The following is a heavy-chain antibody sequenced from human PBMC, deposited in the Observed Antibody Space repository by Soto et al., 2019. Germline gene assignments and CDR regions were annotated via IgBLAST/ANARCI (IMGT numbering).Heavy chain of an antibody. D-gene: IGHD6-19*01. V-gene: IGHV3-30*03. Sequence: PGGSLRLSCAASGLTFSSCAMHWVRQAPGKGLEWVALISYDGSNKYYVDSVKGRFTITRDMSTGTVYMELSSLRSEDTAVYYCAATIIAVGGSGYYGLDVWGQGTTVTVSS. J-gene: IGHJ6*02. CDR1: GLTFSSCA. CDR3: AATIIAVGGSGYYGLDV. CDR2: ISYDGSNK.